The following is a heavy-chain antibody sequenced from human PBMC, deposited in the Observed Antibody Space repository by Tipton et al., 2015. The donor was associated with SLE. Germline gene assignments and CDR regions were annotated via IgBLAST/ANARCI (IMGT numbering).Heavy chain of an antibody. Sequence: QLVQSGAEVKKPGASVKVSCKASGYTVTRYYMHWVRQAPGQGLEWMGIINPSDGSTTYARRFQGRVTMTRDTSTSTVDMELSSLRSEDSALYYCARGGIFGVFALDFWGQGTLVTVSS. V-gene: IGHV1-46*01. CDR1: GYTVTRYY. CDR2: INPSDGST. CDR3: ARGGIFGVFALDF. D-gene: IGHD3-3*01. J-gene: IGHJ4*02.